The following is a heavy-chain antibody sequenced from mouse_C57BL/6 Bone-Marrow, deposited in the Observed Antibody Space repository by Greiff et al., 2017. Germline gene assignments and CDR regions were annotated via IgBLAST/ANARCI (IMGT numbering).Heavy chain of an antibody. CDR3: AGTAQATFLYYYAMDY. D-gene: IGHD3-2*02. Sequence: QVQLKQPGAELVRPGTSVKLSCKASGYTFTSYWMHWVKQSPGQGLEWIGVIDPSDSYTNYNQKFKGKATLTVDTSSSTAYMQLSSLTSEDSAVYDCAGTAQATFLYYYAMDYWGQGTSVTVSS. V-gene: IGHV1-59*01. CDR1: GYTFTSYW. CDR2: IDPSDSYT. J-gene: IGHJ4*01.